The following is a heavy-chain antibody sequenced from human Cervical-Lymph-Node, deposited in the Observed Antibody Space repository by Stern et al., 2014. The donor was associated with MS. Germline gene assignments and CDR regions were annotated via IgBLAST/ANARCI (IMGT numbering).Heavy chain of an antibody. Sequence: VQLVESGGAVVQPGRSLRLSCAASGFSFSNFGMHWVRLAPGTGLAWVAVRWSDGSFQYYGDSVEGRFSISRDKSQNTLYLQMNSLRVEDTAVYYCARGLSGAGRYFDYWGQGSLVTVSS. CDR2: RWSDGSFQ. CDR1: GFSFSNFG. CDR3: ARGLSGAGRYFDY. V-gene: IGHV3-33*08. J-gene: IGHJ4*02. D-gene: IGHD1-26*01.